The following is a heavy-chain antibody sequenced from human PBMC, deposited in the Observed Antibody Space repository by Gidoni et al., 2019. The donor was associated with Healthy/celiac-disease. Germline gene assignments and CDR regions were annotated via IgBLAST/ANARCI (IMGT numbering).Heavy chain of an antibody. V-gene: IGHV3-15*01. CDR1: GFTFRNAW. CDR3: TTDWDYYYYGMDV. CDR2: IKSKTDGGTT. Sequence: EVQLVESGAGMVKPGGCLRLSCAASGFTFRNAWMSWVRQAPGKGLEWVGRIKSKTDGGTTDYAAPVKGRFTISRDDSKNTLYLQMNSLKTEDTAVYYCTTDWDYYYYGMDVWGQGTTVTVSS. D-gene: IGHD3-16*01. J-gene: IGHJ6*02.